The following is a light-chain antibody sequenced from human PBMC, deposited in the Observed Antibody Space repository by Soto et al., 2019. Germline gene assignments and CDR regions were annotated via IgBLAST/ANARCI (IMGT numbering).Light chain of an antibody. CDR3: SSHAGSIAV. CDR1: SNDIGGYNY. CDR2: DVT. J-gene: IGLJ2*01. V-gene: IGLV2-8*01. Sequence: QSALTQPPSASGSLGQSVTISCAGTSNDIGGYNYVSWYLQLPGRAPQLIIYDVTKRPSGVSDRFSGSKSGNTASLTVSGLQAEDEGDYYCSSHAGSIAVVGGGTKLTVL.